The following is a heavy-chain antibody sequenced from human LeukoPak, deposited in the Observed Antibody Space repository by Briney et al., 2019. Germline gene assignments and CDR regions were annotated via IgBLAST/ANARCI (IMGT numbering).Heavy chain of an antibody. CDR1: GFTFSSFA. Sequence: GGSLRLSCAASGFTFSSFAMSWVRQAPGKGLEWVSGISGSGGMTYYADFVKGRFTISRDNSKNTLYLQMNSLRAEDTAIYYCAKTHIRETSSTWYADSWGQGSLVTVSS. CDR2: ISGSGGMT. CDR3: AKTHIRETSSTWYADS. V-gene: IGHV3-23*01. J-gene: IGHJ4*02. D-gene: IGHD6-13*01.